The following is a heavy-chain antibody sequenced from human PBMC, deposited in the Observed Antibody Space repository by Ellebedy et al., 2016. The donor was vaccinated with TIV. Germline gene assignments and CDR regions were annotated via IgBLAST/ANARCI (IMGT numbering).Heavy chain of an antibody. CDR1: GFTFSSYW. CDR3: AKTYDSGYYPAGAFDI. Sequence: GESLKISXAASGFTFSSYWMHWVRQAPGKGLVWVSRINSDGSSTSYADSVKGRFTISRDNAKNTLYLQMNSLRAEDTALYYCAKTYDSGYYPAGAFDIWGQGTMVTVSS. J-gene: IGHJ3*02. V-gene: IGHV3-74*01. CDR2: INSDGSST. D-gene: IGHD3-22*01.